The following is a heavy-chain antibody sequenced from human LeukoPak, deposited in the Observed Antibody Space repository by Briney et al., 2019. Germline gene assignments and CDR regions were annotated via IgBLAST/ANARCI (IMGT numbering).Heavy chain of an antibody. J-gene: IGHJ6*03. CDR2: SSAYNGNT. CDR1: GYTFTRYG. Sequence: GASVKVSCKASGYTFTRYGISWVRQAPGQGLDWMGWSSAYNGNTNYAQKLHGRGTTTTHTSTSTAYMQRRRLRSDDTAVYYCARDVYYYDSSGYYSTNYYYYYMDVWGKGTTGTVSS. CDR3: ARDVYYYDSSGYYSTNYYYYYMDV. V-gene: IGHV1-18*01. D-gene: IGHD3-22*01.